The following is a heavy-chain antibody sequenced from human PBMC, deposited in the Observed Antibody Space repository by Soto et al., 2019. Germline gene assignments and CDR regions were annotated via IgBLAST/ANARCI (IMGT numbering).Heavy chain of an antibody. CDR1: GFSLSDYY. CDR2: ISNTGRII. Sequence: GSLRLSCAGSGFSLSDYYMTWIRQAPGKGLEWLSYISNTGRIIYDADSVKGRFTISRDNAKNSLYLQMNSLRDEDSALYYCARLYGNYWPLDPGGQGILVTVYS. V-gene: IGHV3-11*01. J-gene: IGHJ5*02. D-gene: IGHD1-7*01. CDR3: ARLYGNYWPLDP.